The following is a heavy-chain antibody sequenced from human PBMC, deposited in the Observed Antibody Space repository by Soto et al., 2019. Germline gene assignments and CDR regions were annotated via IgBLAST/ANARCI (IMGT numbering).Heavy chain of an antibody. V-gene: IGHV3-33*01. CDR2: IWYDGSNK. J-gene: IGHJ4*02. D-gene: IGHD4-17*01. CDR3: ARGRYGDYKYYFDY. CDR1: GFTFSSYG. Sequence: QVQLVESGGGVVQPGRSLRLSCAASGFTFSSYGMHWVRQAPGKGLEWVAVIWYDGSNKYYADSVKGRFTISRDNSKNTLYLQMNSLRAEDTAVYYCARGRYGDYKYYFDYWGQGTLVTVSS.